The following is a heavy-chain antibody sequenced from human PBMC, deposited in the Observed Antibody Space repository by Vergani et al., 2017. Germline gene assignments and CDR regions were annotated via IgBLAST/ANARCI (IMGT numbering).Heavy chain of an antibody. V-gene: IGHV4-59*01. Sequence: QVQLQESGQGLVKPSETLSLTCTVSGGSISSYYWSWIRQPPGKGLEWIGYIYYSGSTNYNPSLKSRVTISVDTSKNQFSLKLSSVTAADTAVYYCAGGNPGSYYSFDIWGQGTMVTVSS. CDR2: IYYSGST. J-gene: IGHJ3*02. CDR1: GGSISSYY. D-gene: IGHD1-26*01. CDR3: AGGNPGSYYSFDI.